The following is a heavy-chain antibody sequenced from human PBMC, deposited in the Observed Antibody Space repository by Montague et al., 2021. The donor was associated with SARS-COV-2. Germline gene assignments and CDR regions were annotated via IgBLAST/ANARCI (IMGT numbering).Heavy chain of an antibody. D-gene: IGHD2-2*01. CDR3: TREGYQVLWSDYYYYGMDV. CDR1: GGFFSGYY. V-gene: IGHV4-34*01. Sequence: SETLSLTCAVYGGFFSGYYWSWIRQPPGKGLEWIGEINHSGSTNYNPSXXSGVTISVDTSKNQFSLKLSSVTAADTAVYCCTREGYQVLWSDYYYYGMDVWGQGTTVTVSS. CDR2: INHSGST. J-gene: IGHJ6*02.